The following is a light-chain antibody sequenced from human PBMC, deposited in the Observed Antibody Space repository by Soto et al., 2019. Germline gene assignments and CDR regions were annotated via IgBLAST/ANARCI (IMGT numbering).Light chain of an antibody. CDR1: SSDVGAYNY. Sequence: QSVLTQPASVSGSPGQSITISCTGTSSDVGAYNYVSWYQHHPGKVPKLLIYEVTNRPSGVSDRFSGSKSGNTASLTISGLQAEDEADYYCCSYAGSSTPYVFGTGTKVTVL. CDR2: EVT. CDR3: CSYAGSSTPYV. J-gene: IGLJ1*01. V-gene: IGLV2-14*01.